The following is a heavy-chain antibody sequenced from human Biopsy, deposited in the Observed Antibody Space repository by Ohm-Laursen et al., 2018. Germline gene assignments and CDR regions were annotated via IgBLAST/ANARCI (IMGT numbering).Heavy chain of an antibody. D-gene: IGHD7-27*01. V-gene: IGHV4-59*01. J-gene: IGHJ4*02. CDR1: GGSIKSYY. CDR3: ARLTGDPSY. CDR2: IYYTGHT. Sequence: GTLSLTWTVSGGSIKSYYWNWIRQSPGKGLEWIGFIYYTGHTNYNPSLKSRATISVDTSKNQFSLKVISVTATDTAVYYCARLTGDPSYWGQGILVTVSS.